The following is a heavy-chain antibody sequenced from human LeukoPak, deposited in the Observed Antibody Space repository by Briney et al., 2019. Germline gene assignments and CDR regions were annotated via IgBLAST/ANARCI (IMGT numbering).Heavy chain of an antibody. CDR2: INPTGGST. Sequence: ASVKVSCKASGYTFTSNYMHWVRQAPGQGLEWMGVINPTGGSTSYAHKFQGRITLTRDMSTSTDYLELSSLRSDDTAVYYYARDRCGGDCYNDATIDYWGQGTLVTVSS. CDR3: ARDRCGGDCYNDATIDY. CDR1: GYTFTSNY. J-gene: IGHJ4*02. V-gene: IGHV1-46*01. D-gene: IGHD2-21*02.